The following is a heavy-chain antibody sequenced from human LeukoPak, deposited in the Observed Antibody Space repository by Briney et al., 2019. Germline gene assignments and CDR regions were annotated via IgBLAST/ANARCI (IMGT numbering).Heavy chain of an antibody. V-gene: IGHV1-2*02. D-gene: IGHD3-22*01. J-gene: IGHJ4*02. Sequence: ASVKVSCKASGYSFTSHYMHWVRQAPGQGLEWMGWLNPNSGGTKFAQKFQGRVTMTRDTSISTAYMELSRLRSDDTAVYYCATAKSSDAITMIVVDQWVYYFDYWGQGTLVTVSS. CDR1: GYSFTSHY. CDR3: ATAKSSDAITMIVVDQWVYYFDY. CDR2: LNPNSGGT.